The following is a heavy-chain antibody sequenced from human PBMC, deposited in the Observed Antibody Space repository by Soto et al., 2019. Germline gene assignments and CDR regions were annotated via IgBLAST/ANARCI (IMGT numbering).Heavy chain of an antibody. CDR1: GFTFGNFG. Sequence: EVQLLESGGGLVQPGGSLRLSCAASGFTFGNFGMNWVRQAPGQGLEWVSGFSGGGGSTYYADSVKGRFTTSRDPSKKAKLVEMISLRAEDRAVYYCAKRFIVVVTVIRPDDAFGVWGQGTLVTVSS. CDR2: FSGGGGST. J-gene: IGHJ3*01. CDR3: AKRFIVVVTVIRPDDAFGV. V-gene: IGHV3-23*01. D-gene: IGHD2-21*02.